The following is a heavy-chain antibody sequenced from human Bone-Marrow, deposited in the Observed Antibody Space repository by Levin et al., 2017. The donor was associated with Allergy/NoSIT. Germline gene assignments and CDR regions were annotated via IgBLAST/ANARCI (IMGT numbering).Heavy chain of an antibody. J-gene: IGHJ6*02. D-gene: IGHD2-8*01. CDR2: INHSGST. V-gene: IGHV4-34*01. Sequence: SETLSLTCAVSGDSFTGYSCNWIRQPPGKGLEWVGEINHSGSTKYNPSLKSRVTISVDTSKNHFSLKMRSVTAADTAVYYCARGYRSVGQFRNGQNYSYYYGLDVWGQGTTVTVSS. CDR3: ARGYRSVGQFRNGQNYSYYYGLDV. CDR1: GDSFTGYS.